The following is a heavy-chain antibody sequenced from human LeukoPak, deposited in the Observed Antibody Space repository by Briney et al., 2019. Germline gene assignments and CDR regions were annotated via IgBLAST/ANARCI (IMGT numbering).Heavy chain of an antibody. D-gene: IGHD5-24*01. CDR3: AESRDGYNNFDY. CDR2: IIPIFGTA. CDR1: GGTFSSYA. Sequence: ASVKVSCKASGGTFSSYAISWVRQAPGQGLEWMGGIIPIFGTANYAQKFQGRVTITADESTSTAYMELSSLRSEDTAVYYCAESRDGYNNFDYWGQGTLVTVSS. V-gene: IGHV1-69*01. J-gene: IGHJ4*02.